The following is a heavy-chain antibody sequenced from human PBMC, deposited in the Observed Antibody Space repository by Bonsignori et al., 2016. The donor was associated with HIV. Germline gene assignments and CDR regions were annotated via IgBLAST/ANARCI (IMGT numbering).Heavy chain of an antibody. CDR2: IYYSGST. V-gene: IGHV4-59*01. J-gene: IGHJ3*02. D-gene: IGHD1-1*01. Sequence: WIRQPPGKGLEWIGYIYYSGSTNYNPSLKSRVTISVDTSKNQFSLKLSSVTAADTAVYYCARSTLADAFDIWGQGTMVTVSS. CDR3: ARSTLADAFDI.